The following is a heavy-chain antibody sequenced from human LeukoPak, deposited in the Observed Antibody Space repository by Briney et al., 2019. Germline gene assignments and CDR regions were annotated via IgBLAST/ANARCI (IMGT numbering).Heavy chain of an antibody. CDR3: ATEGPLPGGHDY. J-gene: IGHJ4*02. D-gene: IGHD2-15*01. CDR2: INTYGSST. Sequence: PGGSLRLSCAASGFSLSTYWMHWVRQAPGRGLEWVSRINTYGSSTNYADSVKGRFTISGDNAKNIVYLEMNSLTAEDTGVYYCATEGPLPGGHDYWGQGTLVTVSS. CDR1: GFSLSTYW. V-gene: IGHV3-74*01.